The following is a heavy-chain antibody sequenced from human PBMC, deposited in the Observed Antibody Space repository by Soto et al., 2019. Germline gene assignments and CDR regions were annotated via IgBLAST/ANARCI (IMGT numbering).Heavy chain of an antibody. Sequence: PSEALSLTFLVSGATVSSDGSYCSWIRQHPGKGLEFIGYIHNSGATNYNPPLESRVTMSVDTSKNQFSLKLTSVTAADTAVYFCARADYEILTGSYAMDVWGQGTTVTVAS. CDR3: ARADYEILTGSYAMDV. J-gene: IGHJ6*02. V-gene: IGHV4-61*08. D-gene: IGHD3-9*01. CDR2: IHNSGAT. CDR1: GATVSSDGSY.